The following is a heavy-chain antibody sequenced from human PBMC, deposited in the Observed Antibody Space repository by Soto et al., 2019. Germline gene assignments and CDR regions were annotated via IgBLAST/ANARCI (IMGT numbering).Heavy chain of an antibody. V-gene: IGHV4-34*01. J-gene: IGHJ4*02. Sequence: KLPETLSLTCAVYGGSFSGYYWSWIRQPPGKGLEWIGEINHSGSTNYNPSLKSRVTISVGTSKNQFSLKLSSVTAADTAVYYCARGGDPTVTTDYFDYWGQGTLVTVSS. D-gene: IGHD4-4*01. CDR3: ARGGDPTVTTDYFDY. CDR1: GGSFSGYY. CDR2: INHSGST.